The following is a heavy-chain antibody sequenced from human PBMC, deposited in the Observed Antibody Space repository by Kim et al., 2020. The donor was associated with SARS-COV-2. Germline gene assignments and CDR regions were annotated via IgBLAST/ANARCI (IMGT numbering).Heavy chain of an antibody. Sequence: GESLKISCKGSGYSFTSYWIGWVRQMPGKGLEWMGIIYPGDSDTRYSPSFQGQVTISADKSISTAYLQWSSLKASDTAMYYCATPGGYCSGGSCFAFCWGQGTLVTVSS. CDR2: IYPGDSDT. V-gene: IGHV5-51*01. CDR1: GYSFTSYW. D-gene: IGHD2-15*01. J-gene: IGHJ4*02. CDR3: ATPGGYCSGGSCFAFC.